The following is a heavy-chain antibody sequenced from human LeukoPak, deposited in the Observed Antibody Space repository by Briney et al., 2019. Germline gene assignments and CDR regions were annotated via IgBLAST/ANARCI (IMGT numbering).Heavy chain of an antibody. V-gene: IGHV3-7*01. J-gene: IGHJ4*02. D-gene: IGHD3-3*01. CDR2: IKQDGSEK. CDR1: GFTFSSYW. CDR3: ARVTYYDFWRGYSDY. Sequence: PGGSLRLSCAASGFTFSSYWMSWVRQAPGKGLEWVANIKQDGSEKYYVDSVKGRFTISRDNAKNSLYLQMNSLRAEDTAVYYCARVTYYDFWRGYSDYWGQGTLVTVSS.